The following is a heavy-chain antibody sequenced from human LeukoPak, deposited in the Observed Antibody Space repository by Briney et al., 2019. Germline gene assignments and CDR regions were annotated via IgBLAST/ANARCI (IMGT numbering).Heavy chain of an antibody. Sequence: GRSLRLSCAASGFIFGSYDFHWVRQRPGESLEWVSVIGSAGDTEYADSVRGRFTISREDVRNSLYLQMNSLRAGDTAVYYCARAVGWVGRRGGMDVWGQGATVTVSS. CDR3: ARAVGWVGRRGGMDV. J-gene: IGHJ6*02. CDR2: IGSAGDT. V-gene: IGHV3-13*01. CDR1: GFIFGSYD. D-gene: IGHD1-1*01.